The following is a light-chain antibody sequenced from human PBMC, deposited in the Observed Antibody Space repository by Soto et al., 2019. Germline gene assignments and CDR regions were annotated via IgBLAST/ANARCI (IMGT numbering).Light chain of an antibody. J-gene: IGLJ1*01. Sequence: SYELTQPPSVSVSPGQTARITCSVDALPKQYAYWYQQKPGQAPVVVIYKDNERPSGIPERFSGSTSGTTVTLTISGVQAEDEADYFCQSSDSSGRYPYVFGSGTKV. CDR2: KDN. CDR3: QSSDSSGRYPYV. CDR1: ALPKQY. V-gene: IGLV3-25*02.